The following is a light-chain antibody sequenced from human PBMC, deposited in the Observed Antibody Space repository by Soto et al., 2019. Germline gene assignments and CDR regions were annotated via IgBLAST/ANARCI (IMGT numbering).Light chain of an antibody. CDR1: QSDSSN. CDR2: GAS. CDR3: QQYNNPST. Sequence: EIVMTQSPATLSVSPGERATLSCRASQSDSSNLAWYQQKPGRAPRLLIYGASTRATGIPARFSGSGSGTDSTLNITSLQSEDFAVYYCQQYNNPSTFGQGTKVEIK. J-gene: IGKJ1*01. V-gene: IGKV3-15*01.